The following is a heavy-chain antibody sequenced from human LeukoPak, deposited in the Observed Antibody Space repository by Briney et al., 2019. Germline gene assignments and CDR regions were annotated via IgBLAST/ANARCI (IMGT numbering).Heavy chain of an antibody. CDR1: GFTFSSYE. CDR2: ISSSGSTI. J-gene: IGHJ5*02. CDR3: ARAFSGYSYGPWEANWFDP. D-gene: IGHD5-18*01. V-gene: IGHV3-48*03. Sequence: PGGSLRLSCAASGFTFSSYEMNWVRQAPGKGLEWVSYISSSGSTIYYADSVKGRFTISRDNAKNSLYLQMNSLRAEDTAVYYCARAFSGYSYGPWEANWFDPWGQGTLVTVSS.